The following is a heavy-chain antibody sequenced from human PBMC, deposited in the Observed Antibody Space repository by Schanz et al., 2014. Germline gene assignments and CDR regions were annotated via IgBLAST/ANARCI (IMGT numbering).Heavy chain of an antibody. Sequence: EEQLVESGGGWVQPGGSLRLSCLASGFAFSSYGMNRLRQAPGKGLEWVSYISSSSSTRYYADSVKGRFTISRDNAKNSLCLQMNSLRAEDTAVYYCVRDSFFAFDYWGQGTLVTVSS. D-gene: IGHD3-3*01. J-gene: IGHJ4*02. V-gene: IGHV3-48*01. CDR3: VRDSFFAFDY. CDR1: GFAFSSYG. CDR2: ISSSSSTR.